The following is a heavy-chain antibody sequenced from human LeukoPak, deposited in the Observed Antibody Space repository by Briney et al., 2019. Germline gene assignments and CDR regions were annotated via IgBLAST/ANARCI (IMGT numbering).Heavy chain of an antibody. J-gene: IGHJ4*02. CDR3: ARDYDSSGYYESAFVY. CDR2: INAGNGNT. CDR1: GYTFTSYA. V-gene: IGHV1-3*01. Sequence: GASVKVSCKASGYTFTSYAMHWVRQAPGQRLEWMGWINAGNGNTKYSQKFQGRVTITRDTSASTAYMELSSLRSEDTAVYYCARDYDSSGYYESAFVYWGQGTLVTVSS. D-gene: IGHD3-22*01.